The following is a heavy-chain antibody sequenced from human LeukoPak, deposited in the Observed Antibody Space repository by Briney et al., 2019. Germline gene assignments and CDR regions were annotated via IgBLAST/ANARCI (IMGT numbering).Heavy chain of an antibody. V-gene: IGHV3-74*01. CDR2: INTDGTVT. CDR1: GFPFHNYW. CDR3: ATKQWLAPPPDS. J-gene: IGHJ4*02. D-gene: IGHD6-19*01. Sequence: GGSLRLSCAASGFPFHNYWMTWVRQAPGKGLESVSRINTDGTVTTYADSVKGRFTVSRDNADNTMFLQMNSVRDEDTAVYYCATKQWLAPPPDSWGQGTPVTVSS.